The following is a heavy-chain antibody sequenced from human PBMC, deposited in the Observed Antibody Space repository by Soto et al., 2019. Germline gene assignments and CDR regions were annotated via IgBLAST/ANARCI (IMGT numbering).Heavy chain of an antibody. Sequence: PGGSLRLSCAASGFTFSSYAMSWVRQAPGKGQEWVSAISGSGGSTYYADSVKGRFTISRDNSKNTLYLQMNSLRAEDTAVYYCAKRGMGAVAGSFDYWGQGTLVTVSS. CDR2: ISGSGGST. J-gene: IGHJ4*02. V-gene: IGHV3-23*01. D-gene: IGHD6-19*01. CDR3: AKRGMGAVAGSFDY. CDR1: GFTFSSYA.